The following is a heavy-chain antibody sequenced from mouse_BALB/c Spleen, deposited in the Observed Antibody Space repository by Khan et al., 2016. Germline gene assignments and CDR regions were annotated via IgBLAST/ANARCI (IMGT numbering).Heavy chain of an antibody. CDR3: AITGDYPYYAMDD. Sequence: QIQLVQSGPELKKPGETVKISCKASEYTFTNYGMNWVKQAPGKGLKWMGWINTNTGEPTYAEEFKGRFAFSLEASASTAYLQINNLKNEDSATYFCAITGDYPYYAMDDWGQGTSVTFSS. V-gene: IGHV9-3*02. CDR2: INTNTGEP. D-gene: IGHD2-13*01. CDR1: EYTFTNYG. J-gene: IGHJ4*01.